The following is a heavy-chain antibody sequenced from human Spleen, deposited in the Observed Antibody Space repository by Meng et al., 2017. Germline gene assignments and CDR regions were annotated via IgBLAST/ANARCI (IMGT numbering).Heavy chain of an antibody. CDR2: IYHSGGT. CDR1: GYSISSGYY. CDR3: ARVRSGY. J-gene: IGHJ4*02. D-gene: IGHD5-24*01. V-gene: IGHV4-38-2*02. Sequence: SETLFLTCTVSGYSISSGYYWGWIRQPPGKGLEWIGSIYHSGGTYYNPSLQSRVTISVDTSKNQFSLKLSSVTAADTAVYYCARVRSGYWGQGTLVTVSS.